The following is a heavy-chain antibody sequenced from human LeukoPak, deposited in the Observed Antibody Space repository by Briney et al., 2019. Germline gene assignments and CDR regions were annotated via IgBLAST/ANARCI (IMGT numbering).Heavy chain of an antibody. V-gene: IGHV4-39*01. J-gene: IGHJ4*02. CDR3: ARLFPGSRIDY. CDR1: GASISSSSYS. Sequence: PSETLSLTCTVSGASISSSSYSWGWIRQPPGKGLEWIGSIYYSGSTYYNPSLKSRLTISVDTSKNQFSLKLSSVTAADTAVYYCARLFPGSRIDYWGQGTLVTVSS. CDR2: IYYSGST. D-gene: IGHD1-14*01.